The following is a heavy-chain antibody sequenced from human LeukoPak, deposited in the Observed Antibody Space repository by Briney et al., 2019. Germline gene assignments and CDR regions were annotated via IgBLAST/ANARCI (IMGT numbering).Heavy chain of an antibody. CDR2: ISSSSSYT. CDR1: GFTFSDYY. Sequence: PGGSLRLSCAASGFTFSDYYMSWLRQAPGKGLEWVSYISSSSSYTNYADSVKGRFTISRDNAKNSLYLQMNSLRAEDTAVYYCARDHGYCSSTSCYPQFDYWGQGTLVTVSS. D-gene: IGHD2-2*03. V-gene: IGHV3-11*06. J-gene: IGHJ4*02. CDR3: ARDHGYCSSTSCYPQFDY.